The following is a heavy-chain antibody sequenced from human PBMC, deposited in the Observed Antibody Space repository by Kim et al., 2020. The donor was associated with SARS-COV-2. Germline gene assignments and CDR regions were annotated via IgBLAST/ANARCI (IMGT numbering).Heavy chain of an antibody. J-gene: IGHJ6*02. CDR2: IYPGDSDT. CDR1: GYSFTSYW. CDR3: ASRTQDTRYYYGMDV. Sequence: GESLKISCKGSGYSFTSYWIGWVRQMPGKGLEWMGIIYPGDSDTRYSPSFQGQVTISADKSISTAYLQWSSLKASDTAMYYCASRTQDTRYYYGMDVWGQGTTVTVSS. V-gene: IGHV5-51*01. D-gene: IGHD2-15*01.